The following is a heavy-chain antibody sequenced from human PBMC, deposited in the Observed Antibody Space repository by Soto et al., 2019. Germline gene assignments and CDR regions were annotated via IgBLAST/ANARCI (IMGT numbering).Heavy chain of an antibody. CDR3: ARLHYDFWSGYQYNWFDP. V-gene: IGHV4-59*12. D-gene: IGHD3-3*01. J-gene: IGHJ5*02. CDR2: IYYSGST. CDR1: GGSISSYY. Sequence: SETLSLTCTVSGGSISSYYWSWIRQPPGKGLEWIGYIYYSGSTNYNPSLKSRVTISVDTSKNQFSLKLSSVTAADTAVYYCARLHYDFWSGYQYNWFDPWGQGTLVTVSS.